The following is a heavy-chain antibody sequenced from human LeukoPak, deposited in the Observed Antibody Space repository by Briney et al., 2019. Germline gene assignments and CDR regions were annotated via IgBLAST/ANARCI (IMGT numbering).Heavy chain of an antibody. D-gene: IGHD5-24*01. J-gene: IGHJ3*02. V-gene: IGHV4-31*03. Sequence: SQTLSLTCTVSGDSISSGGYYWTWIRQHPGKGLEWIGYIYYSGSTYYNPSLKSRVSMSVDTSKDHFSLKLSSVTAADTAVYYCARVEGPWAFDIWGQGTMVTVSS. CDR3: ARVEGPWAFDI. CDR1: GDSISSGGYY. CDR2: IYYSGST.